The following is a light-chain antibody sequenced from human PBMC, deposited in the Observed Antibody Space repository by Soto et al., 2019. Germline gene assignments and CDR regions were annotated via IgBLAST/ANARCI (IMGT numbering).Light chain of an antibody. Sequence: DIVMTQSPATLAVSPGVRATLSCMASQSVSTNLAWYKQKLGQAPRLLIYVASTRATGIPARVSGSGSGTEFTLTISSLQSEDFAVYYCQHYHNWPSWTFGKATEVHIK. V-gene: IGKV3-15*01. CDR3: QHYHNWPSWT. CDR2: VAS. CDR1: QSVSTN. J-gene: IGKJ1*01.